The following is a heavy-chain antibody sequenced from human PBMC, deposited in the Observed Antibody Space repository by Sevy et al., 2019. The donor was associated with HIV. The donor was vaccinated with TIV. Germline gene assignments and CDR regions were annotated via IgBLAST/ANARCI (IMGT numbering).Heavy chain of an antibody. J-gene: IGHJ4*02. D-gene: IGHD1-26*01. Sequence: KQSQTLSLTCAISGDSVSSNSAAWNWIRQSPSRGLEWLGRTYYRSKWYNDYAVSVKSRITINPDTSKNQFSLQLNSVTPEDTAVYYCAREIETERLRPATTFDYWGQGTLVTVSS. CDR3: AREIETERLRPATTFDY. V-gene: IGHV6-1*01. CDR2: TYYRSKWYN. CDR1: GDSVSSNSAA.